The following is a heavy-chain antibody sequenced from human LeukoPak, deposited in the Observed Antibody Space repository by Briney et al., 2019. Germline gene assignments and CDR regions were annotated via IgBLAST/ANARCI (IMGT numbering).Heavy chain of an antibody. CDR1: GYTFNGYY. V-gene: IGHV1-2*02. CDR2: INPNSGVT. D-gene: IGHD3-3*01. CDR3: ARFGVVTNDAFDI. Sequence: VASVKVSCKASGYTFNGYYLHWVRQAPGQGLEWVGWINPNSGVTKFAQQFQGRVTMTWDTSVSTAYMELSRLTSDDTAMYYCARFGVVTNDAFDIWGQGTMVTISS. J-gene: IGHJ3*02.